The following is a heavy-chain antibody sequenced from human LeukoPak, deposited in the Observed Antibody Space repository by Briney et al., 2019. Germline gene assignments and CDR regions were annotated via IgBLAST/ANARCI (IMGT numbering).Heavy chain of an antibody. V-gene: IGHV4-61*02. Sequence: PSETLSLTCTVSGGSISSGSYYWSWIRQPAGKGLEWIGRIYTSGSTNYNPSLKSRVTISVDTSKNQFSLKLSSVTAADTAVYYCARVRGGTYYYYYYMDVWGKGTTVTVSS. CDR3: ARVRGGTYYYYYYMDV. D-gene: IGHD4-23*01. J-gene: IGHJ6*03. CDR1: GGSISSGSYY. CDR2: IYTSGST.